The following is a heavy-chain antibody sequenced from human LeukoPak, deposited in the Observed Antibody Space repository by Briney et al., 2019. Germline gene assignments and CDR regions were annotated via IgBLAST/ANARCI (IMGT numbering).Heavy chain of an antibody. Sequence: GGSLRLSCAASGFTFSSYEMNWVRQAPGKGLEWVSVISDSGDSTYYANSVKGRFTISRDNSNNMLYLQMNSLRAEDTAVYYCAKDPMTTVTTTAYWGQGTLVTVSS. CDR1: GFTFSSYE. D-gene: IGHD4-17*01. CDR2: ISDSGDST. V-gene: IGHV3-23*01. J-gene: IGHJ4*02. CDR3: AKDPMTTVTTTAY.